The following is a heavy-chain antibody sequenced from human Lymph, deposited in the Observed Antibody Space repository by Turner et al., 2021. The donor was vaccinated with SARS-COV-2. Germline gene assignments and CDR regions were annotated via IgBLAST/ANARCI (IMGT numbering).Heavy chain of an antibody. Sequence: QVQLVESGGGVVQPGGSLSLSCTASGFTFSSYAMHWVRQAPGKGLEWVSLISYDGSNKYYADSVKGRFTISRDNSKNTLYLQMNSLRTEDTAVYYCAREMGSGSDYWGQGTLVTVSS. CDR1: GFTFSSYA. J-gene: IGHJ4*02. V-gene: IGHV3-30*04. D-gene: IGHD3-10*01. CDR3: AREMGSGSDY. CDR2: ISYDGSNK.